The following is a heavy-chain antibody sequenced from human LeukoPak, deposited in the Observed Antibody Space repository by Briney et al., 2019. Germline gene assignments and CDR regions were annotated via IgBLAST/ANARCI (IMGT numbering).Heavy chain of an antibody. CDR3: ARRYSRSGSSYLDY. V-gene: IGHV1-69*13. CDR1: GGTFSSYA. Sequence: SVKVSCKASGGTFSSYAISWVRQAPGEGLEWMGGIIPIFGTANYAQKFQGRVTITADESTSTAYMELRSLGSEDTAVHYCARRYSRSGSSYLDYRRPGTLLTVPS. J-gene: IGHJ4*02. CDR2: IIPIFGTA. D-gene: IGHD3-10*01.